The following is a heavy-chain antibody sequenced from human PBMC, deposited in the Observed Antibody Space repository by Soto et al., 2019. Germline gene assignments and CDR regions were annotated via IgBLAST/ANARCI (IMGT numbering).Heavy chain of an antibody. V-gene: IGHV1-69*02. D-gene: IGHD6-13*01. CDR3: ARGIAAGTDY. CDR1: GDTLSTYT. J-gene: IGHJ4*02. CDR2: IIPVLDMP. Sequence: QVQLVQSGAEVKKPGSSVKVSCKASGDTLSTYTISWVRQAPEQGLEWMGWIIPVLDMPIYAQKFQGRVTIXXEKSTSTDYKELSSLRSDDTAVYYCARGIAAGTDYWGQGTLVTVSS.